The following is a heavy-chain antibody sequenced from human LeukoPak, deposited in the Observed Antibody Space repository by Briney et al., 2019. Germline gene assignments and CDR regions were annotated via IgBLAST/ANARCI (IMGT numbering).Heavy chain of an antibody. V-gene: IGHV4-31*03. D-gene: IGHD2-2*01. J-gene: IGHJ4*02. CDR1: AGSINSGGYF. Sequence: SETLSLTCTVSAGSINSGGYFWNWVRQHPGEGLEWIGYIWNSGNSYYNPSLSSRVIISADSSKSTFSLKLSSVTAADTAVYYCARYHCGSTYCPGVDFYGQGTLVTVSS. CDR2: IWNSGNS. CDR3: ARYHCGSTYCPGVDF.